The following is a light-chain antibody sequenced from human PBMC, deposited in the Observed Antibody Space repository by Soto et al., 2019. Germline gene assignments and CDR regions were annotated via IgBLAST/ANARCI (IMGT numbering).Light chain of an antibody. Sequence: EIVLRKSPGTLSCFQGEGATLSARPIKMVRTGYLAGYQQKLAQAPRLLIYGASSRATGIPDRFSGSGSGTDFTLTISRLEPEDFAVYYCQQYGSSRALTFGGGTKVEIK. V-gene: IGKV3-20*01. J-gene: IGKJ4*01. CDR1: KMVRTGY. CDR2: GAS. CDR3: QQYGSSRALT.